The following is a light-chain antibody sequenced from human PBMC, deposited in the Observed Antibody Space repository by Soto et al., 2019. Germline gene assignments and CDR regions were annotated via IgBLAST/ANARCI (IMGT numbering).Light chain of an antibody. CDR1: QRVGRDY. CDR2: GAS. J-gene: IGKJ4*01. V-gene: IGKV3D-20*01. Sequence: EIVLTQSPATLSLSPGERATLSCVASQRVGRDYLAWYQQKPGLAPRLLIHGASIRATGIPDRFSGSGSGTDFTLIINRLEPEDFAVYFCQQYASSPLTFGGGTEVQIK. CDR3: QQYASSPLT.